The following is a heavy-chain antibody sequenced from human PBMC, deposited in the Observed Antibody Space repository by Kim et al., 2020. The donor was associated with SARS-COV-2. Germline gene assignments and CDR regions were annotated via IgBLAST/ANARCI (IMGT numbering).Heavy chain of an antibody. J-gene: IGHJ3*02. Sequence: SLKSRVTISVDTSKNQFSLKLSSVTAADTAVYYCARESKNTAMGRGAFDIWGQGTMVTVSS. V-gene: IGHV4-31*02. D-gene: IGHD5-18*01. CDR3: ARESKNTAMGRGAFDI.